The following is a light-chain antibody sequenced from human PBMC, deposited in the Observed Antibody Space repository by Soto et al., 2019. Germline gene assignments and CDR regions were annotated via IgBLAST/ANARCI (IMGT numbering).Light chain of an antibody. CDR2: AAS. CDR3: QQLNSYPLP. J-gene: IGKJ4*01. Sequence: DIQLTQSPSFLSASVGDRVTITCRASQGISSYLAWYQQKPGKAPKLLIYAASTLQSGVPSRLSGSGSGTEVTLTISSLQPEDFATDYCQQLNSYPLPFGGGTEVEIK. V-gene: IGKV1-9*01. CDR1: QGISSY.